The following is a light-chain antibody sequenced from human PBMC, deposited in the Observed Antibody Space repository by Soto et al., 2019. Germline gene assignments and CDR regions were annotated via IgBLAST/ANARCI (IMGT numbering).Light chain of an antibody. CDR1: SSDIGGYDY. V-gene: IGLV2-14*01. CDR3: TSYASGSAHVV. CDR2: DVN. Sequence: QSALTQPASVSGSPGQSITLSCTGTSSDIGGYDYVSWYQRHPGKAPKLIIYDVNNRPSGVSIRFSGSKSGNTASLNISGLKAEDEADDYCTSYASGSAHVVFGGGTKLTVL. J-gene: IGLJ2*01.